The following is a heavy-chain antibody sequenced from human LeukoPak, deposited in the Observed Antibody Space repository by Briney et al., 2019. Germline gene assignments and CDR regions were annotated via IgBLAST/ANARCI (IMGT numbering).Heavy chain of an antibody. V-gene: IGHV6-1*01. D-gene: IGHD3-10*01. CDR1: GDSVSSNSAA. Sequence: SQTLSLTCAISGDSVSSNSAAWNWIRQSPSRGLEWLGRTYYRSKWYNDYAVSVKSRITINPDTSKNQFSLQLNSVTPEDTAVYYCARDRSGDYGSVSYGDWFDPWGQGTLVTVSS. CDR2: TYYRSKWYN. CDR3: ARDRSGDYGSVSYGDWFDP. J-gene: IGHJ5*02.